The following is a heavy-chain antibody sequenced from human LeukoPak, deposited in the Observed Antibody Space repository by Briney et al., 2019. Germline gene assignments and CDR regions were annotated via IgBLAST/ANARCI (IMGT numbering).Heavy chain of an antibody. CDR2: IRYDGSNK. CDR3: AKDPGYYGSGSSLMFDY. J-gene: IGHJ4*02. D-gene: IGHD3-10*01. Sequence: GRSLRLSCAASGFTFSSYGMHWVRQAPGKGLEWVAFIRYDGSNKYYADSVKGRFTISRDNSKNTLYLQMNSLRAEDTAVYYCAKDPGYYGSGSSLMFDYWGQGTLVTVSS. V-gene: IGHV3-30*02. CDR1: GFTFSSYG.